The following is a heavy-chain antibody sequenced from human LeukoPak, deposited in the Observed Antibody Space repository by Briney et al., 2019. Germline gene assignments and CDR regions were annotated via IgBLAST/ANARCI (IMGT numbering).Heavy chain of an antibody. CDR2: ISDSGSST. D-gene: IGHD1-26*01. CDR3: AKGVAWVDY. V-gene: IGHV3-23*01. CDR1: GFTFSSYG. Sequence: GGSLRLSCAASGFTFSSYGMSWVRQAPGKGLEWVSGISDSGSSTYYADSVKGRFTISRDNSKNTMYLQMNSLRAEDTAVYYCAKGVAWVDYWGRGTLVTVSS. J-gene: IGHJ4*02.